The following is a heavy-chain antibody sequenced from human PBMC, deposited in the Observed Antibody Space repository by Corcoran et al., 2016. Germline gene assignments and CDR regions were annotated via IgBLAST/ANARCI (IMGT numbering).Heavy chain of an antibody. D-gene: IGHD3-3*01. CDR3: ARGDAEGLWSGYYYYGMDV. V-gene: IGHV3-48*02. CDR1: GFTFSSYS. J-gene: IGHJ6*02. Sequence: EVQLVESGGGLVQPGGSLRLSCAASGFTFSSYSMNWVRQAPGKGLEWVSYISSSSSTIYYADSVKGRFTISRDNAKNSLYLQMNSLRDEDTAVYYCARGDAEGLWSGYYYYGMDVWGQGTTVTVSS. CDR2: ISSSSSTI.